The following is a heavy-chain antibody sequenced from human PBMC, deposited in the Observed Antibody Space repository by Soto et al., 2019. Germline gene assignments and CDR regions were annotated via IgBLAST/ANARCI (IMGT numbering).Heavy chain of an antibody. CDR1: GGFVTSGSYY. J-gene: IGHJ3*02. Sequence: QVQLQQWGAGLLKPSETLSLTCAVYGGFVTSGSYYWSWIRQPPGKGLEWIGEMSHSGGTHFNPSRKSRGARSVDTSKNQFTLKRSSVTAADTALYYCARVERGTATTVVDAFDIWGPGTMVTVSS. D-gene: IGHD1-1*01. CDR2: MSHSGGT. CDR3: ARVERGTATTVVDAFDI. V-gene: IGHV4-34*01.